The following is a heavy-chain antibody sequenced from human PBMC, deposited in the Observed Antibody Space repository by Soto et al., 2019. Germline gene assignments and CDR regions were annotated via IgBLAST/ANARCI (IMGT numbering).Heavy chain of an antibody. CDR2: IWYDGSNK. V-gene: IGHV3-33*01. CDR3: ARGGSLFLYYYYGMDV. J-gene: IGHJ6*02. Sequence: QVQLVESGGGVVQPGRSLRLSCAASGFTFSSYGMHWVRQDPGKGLEWVAVIWYDGSNKYYADSVKGRFTISRDNSKNTLYLQMNSLRAEDTAVYYCARGGSLFLYYYYGMDVWGHGTTVTVSS. CDR1: GFTFSSYG. D-gene: IGHD1-26*01.